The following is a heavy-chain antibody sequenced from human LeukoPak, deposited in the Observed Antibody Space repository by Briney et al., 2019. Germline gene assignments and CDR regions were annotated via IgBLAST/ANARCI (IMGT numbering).Heavy chain of an antibody. D-gene: IGHD3-3*01. CDR3: ARHGSVGFLEWLGPWDY. CDR2: IYYSGST. V-gene: IGHV4-39*01. Sequence: SETLSLTCTVSGGSISSSSYYWGWIRQPPGKGLEWIGSIYYSGSTYYNPSLKSRVTISVDTSKNQFSLKLSSVTAADTAVYYWARHGSVGFLEWLGPWDYWGQGTLVTVSS. J-gene: IGHJ4*02. CDR1: GGSISSSSYY.